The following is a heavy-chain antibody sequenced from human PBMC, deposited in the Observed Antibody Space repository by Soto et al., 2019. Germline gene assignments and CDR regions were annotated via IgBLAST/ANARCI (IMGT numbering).Heavy chain of an antibody. J-gene: IGHJ4*02. V-gene: IGHV1-8*01. D-gene: IGHD2-15*01. CDR3: ARFHSRYCSGGSCYLGY. CDR2: MNPNSGNT. CDR1: GYTFTSYD. Sequence: VASVKVSCKASGYTFTSYDINWVRQATGQGLEWMGWMNPNSGNTGYAQKFQGRVTMTRNTSISTAYMELSSLRSEDTAVYYCARFHSRYCSGGSCYLGYWGQGTLVTVSS.